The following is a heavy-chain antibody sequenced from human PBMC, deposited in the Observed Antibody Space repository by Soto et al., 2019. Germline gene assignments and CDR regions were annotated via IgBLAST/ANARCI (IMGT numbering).Heavy chain of an antibody. CDR1: GFTVSSNY. J-gene: IGHJ3*02. CDR2: IYSGGST. V-gene: IGHV3-53*02. Sequence: EVQLVETGGGLIQPGGSLRLSCAASGFTVSSNYMSWVRQAPGKGLEWVSVIYSGGSTYYADSVKGRFTISRDNSKNTLYLQMNSLRAEYTAVYYCAARWPDKNYYDSSGYYHDAFDIWGQGTMVTVSS. D-gene: IGHD3-22*01. CDR3: AARWPDKNYYDSSGYYHDAFDI.